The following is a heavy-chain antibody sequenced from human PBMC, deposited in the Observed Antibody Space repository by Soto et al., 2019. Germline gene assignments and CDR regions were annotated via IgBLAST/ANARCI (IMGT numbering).Heavy chain of an antibody. CDR1: GGTFSSYT. D-gene: IGHD3-10*01. CDR2: IIPILGIA. V-gene: IGHV1-69*08. J-gene: IGHJ6*03. Sequence: QVQLVQSGAEVKKPGSSVKVSCKASGGTFSSYTISWVRQAPGQGLEWMGRIIPILGIANYAQKFQGRVTITADKSTSTAYMELSSLRSEDTAVYYCAREFPMPGTGYYMDVWGKGTTVTVSS. CDR3: AREFPMPGTGYYMDV.